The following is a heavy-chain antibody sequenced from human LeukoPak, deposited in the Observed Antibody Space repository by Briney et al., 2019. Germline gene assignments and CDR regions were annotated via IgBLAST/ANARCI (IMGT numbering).Heavy chain of an antibody. CDR3: ARDGVGATTTFQH. CDR1: GFTSGDYA. V-gene: IGHV3-21*01. D-gene: IGHD1-26*01. J-gene: IGHJ1*01. Sequence: PGRSLRLSCTASGFTSGDYAMSWFRQAPGKGLEWVSSISSSSSYIYYADSVKGRFTISRDNAKNPLYLQMNSLRAEDTAVYYCARDGVGATTTFQHWGQGTLVTVSS. CDR2: ISSSSSYI.